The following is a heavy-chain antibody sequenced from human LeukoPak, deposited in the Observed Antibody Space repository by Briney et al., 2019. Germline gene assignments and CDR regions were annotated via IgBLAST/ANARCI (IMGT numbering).Heavy chain of an antibody. D-gene: IGHD6-6*01. Sequence: PGGSLRLSCAASGFPFSGYAMSWVRQAPGKGLEWVSTISSANDDTYYAVSVKGRFTISRDNSKNTLYLQMNSLRAEDTAVYYCAKYHRTSSKNFDYWGQGTLVAVSS. CDR2: ISSANDDT. CDR3: AKYHRTSSKNFDY. V-gene: IGHV3-23*01. CDR1: GFPFSGYA. J-gene: IGHJ4*02.